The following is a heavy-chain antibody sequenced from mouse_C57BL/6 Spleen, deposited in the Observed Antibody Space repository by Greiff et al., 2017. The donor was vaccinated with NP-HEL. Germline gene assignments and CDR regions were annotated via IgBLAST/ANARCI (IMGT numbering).Heavy chain of an antibody. V-gene: IGHV5-17*01. Sequence: EVKLMESGGGLVKPGGSLKLSCAASGFTFSDYGMHWVRQAPEKGLEWVAYISSGSSTIYYADTVKGRFTISRDNAKNTLFLQMTSLRSEDTAMYYCARRTTVVENYAMDYWGQGTSVTVSS. D-gene: IGHD1-1*01. CDR2: ISSGSSTI. CDR3: ARRTTVVENYAMDY. CDR1: GFTFSDYG. J-gene: IGHJ4*01.